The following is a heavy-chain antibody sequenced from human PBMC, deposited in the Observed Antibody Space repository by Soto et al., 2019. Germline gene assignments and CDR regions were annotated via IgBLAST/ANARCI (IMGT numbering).Heavy chain of an antibody. D-gene: IGHD1-7*01. V-gene: IGHV3-11*06. CDR2: ISPKSNYR. Sequence: PGGSLRLSCEASVFTFSDFYMSWIRQAPGKGLEWLSYISPKSNYREYAESVKGRHTISRDNAKNSLSLQMNSLRVEDTAVYYCASTPWNYGENRYFDYWGQGTLVTVSS. J-gene: IGHJ4*02. CDR3: ASTPWNYGENRYFDY. CDR1: VFTFSDFY.